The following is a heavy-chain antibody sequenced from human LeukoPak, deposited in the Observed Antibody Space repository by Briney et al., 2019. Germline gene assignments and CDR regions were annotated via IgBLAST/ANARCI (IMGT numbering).Heavy chain of an antibody. J-gene: IGHJ4*02. V-gene: IGHV3-74*01. CDR2: INEDGSTT. CDR1: GFTFSSYS. CDR3: VRDLGGRSGH. Sequence: GGSLRLSCAASGFTFSSYSMNWVRQAPGKGLVWVSRINEDGSTTNYADSVKGRSTIFRDNAKNTLYLQMNSLRAEDTAVYYCVRDLGGRSGHWGQGTLVTVSS. D-gene: IGHD1-26*01.